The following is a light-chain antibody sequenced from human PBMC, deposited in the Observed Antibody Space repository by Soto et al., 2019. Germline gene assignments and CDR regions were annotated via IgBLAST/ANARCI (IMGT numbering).Light chain of an antibody. V-gene: IGKV3-15*01. Sequence: EIVMTQSPATLSVSPGERATLSCRASQSISTDLAWYQQKPGQPPRLLIYSASTRATGVPARFTGSGSGSEFTLTISGLQSEDFAVYYCQQGHNWPLTFGQGTRLEI. CDR3: QQGHNWPLT. CDR2: SAS. J-gene: IGKJ2*01. CDR1: QSISTD.